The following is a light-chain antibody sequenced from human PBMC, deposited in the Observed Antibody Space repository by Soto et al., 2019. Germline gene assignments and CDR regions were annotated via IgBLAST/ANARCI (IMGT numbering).Light chain of an antibody. CDR2: DAS. J-gene: IGKJ5*01. CDR3: QQYENLPT. V-gene: IGKV1-33*01. Sequence: DIQMTQSPSTLSASVGDRVAITCRASQSITNRLAWYQQKPGRAPKLLIYDASNLEAGVPSRFRGSGSGTDFTFTISRLQPEDIATYYCQQYENLPTFGQGTRLEIK. CDR1: QSITNR.